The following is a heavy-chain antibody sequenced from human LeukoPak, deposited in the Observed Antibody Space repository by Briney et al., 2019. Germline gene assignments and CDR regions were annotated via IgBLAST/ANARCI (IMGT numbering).Heavy chain of an antibody. J-gene: IGHJ6*02. V-gene: IGHV4-59*01. CDR1: GGSISSYY. CDR2: IYYSGSA. CDR3: ARHEGHGSAHIVVVTAPYGMDV. Sequence: SETLSLTCTVSGGSISSYYWSWIRQPPGKGLEWIGFIYYSGSANYNPSLRSRVTMSVDTSKNQFSLKLTSVTAADTAVYYCARHEGHGSAHIVVVTAPYGMDVWGQGTTVTVSS. D-gene: IGHD2-21*02.